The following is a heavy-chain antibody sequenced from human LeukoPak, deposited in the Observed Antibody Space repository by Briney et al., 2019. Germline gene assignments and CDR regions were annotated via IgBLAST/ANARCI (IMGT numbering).Heavy chain of an antibody. Sequence: ASVKVSCKASGYTSTGYYMHWVRQAPGQGLEWMGRINPNSGGTNYAQKFQGRVTMTRDTSISTAYMELSRLRSDDTAVYYCARSKPDYYDSSGYVGTFDYWGQGTLVTVSS. V-gene: IGHV1-2*06. CDR3: ARSKPDYYDSSGYVGTFDY. CDR2: INPNSGGT. D-gene: IGHD3-22*01. J-gene: IGHJ4*02. CDR1: GYTSTGYY.